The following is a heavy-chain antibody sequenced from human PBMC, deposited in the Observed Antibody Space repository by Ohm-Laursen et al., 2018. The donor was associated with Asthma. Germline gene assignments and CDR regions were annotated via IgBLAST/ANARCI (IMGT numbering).Heavy chain of an antibody. CDR1: GGSISTYS. Sequence: GTLSLTCTVSGGSISTYSWSWLRQPPGKGLEWLGYVYYSGTTNYNPSLKSRVTISVDTSKNQFSLKLSSVTAADTAVYYCARDRWFRELLGDYYYYGMDVWGQGTTVTVSS. CDR3: ARDRWFRELLGDYYYYGMDV. J-gene: IGHJ6*02. CDR2: VYYSGTT. V-gene: IGHV4-59*01. D-gene: IGHD3-10*01.